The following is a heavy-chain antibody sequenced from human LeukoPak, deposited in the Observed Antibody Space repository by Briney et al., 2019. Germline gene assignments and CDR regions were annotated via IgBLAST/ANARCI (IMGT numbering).Heavy chain of an antibody. CDR2: IYYSGST. V-gene: IGHV4-59*01. CDR3: ARDPGYCSSTSCYNWFDP. Sequence: SETLSLTCTVSGGSISSYYWSWIRQPPGKGLEWIGYIYYSGSTNYNPSLKSRVTVSVDTSKNQFSLKLSSVTAADTAVYYCARDPGYCSSTSCYNWFDPWGQGTLVTVSS. D-gene: IGHD2-2*01. J-gene: IGHJ5*02. CDR1: GGSISSYY.